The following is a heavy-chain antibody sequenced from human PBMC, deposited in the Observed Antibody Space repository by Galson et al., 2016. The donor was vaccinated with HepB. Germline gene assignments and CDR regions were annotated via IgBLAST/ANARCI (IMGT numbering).Heavy chain of an antibody. CDR2: IVRGGNT. V-gene: IGHV3-23*01. CDR1: GFNLVGNG. J-gene: IGHJ4*02. CDR3: SGHGGGSA. D-gene: IGHD1-26*01. Sequence: SLRLSCAVSGFNLVGNGFSWVRQAPGKGLEWVSDIVRGGNTFYADSVKGRFTISKDISKNTLYLQMNSPGVEDTAIYYCSGHGGGSAWGQGTLVTVSS.